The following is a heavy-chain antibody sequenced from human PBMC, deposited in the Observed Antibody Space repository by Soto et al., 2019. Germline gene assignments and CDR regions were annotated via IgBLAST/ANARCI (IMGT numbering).Heavy chain of an antibody. CDR1: GFTFSRYG. D-gene: IGHD6-13*01. CDR3: AKASRSIAAADKFDP. CDR2: ISYDGSNK. J-gene: IGHJ5*02. Sequence: GSLRLSCADSGFTFSRYGMHWVRQAPCKGLEWVAVISYDGSNKYYADSVKGRFTISRDNSKNTLYLQMNSLRAEDTAVYYCAKASRSIAAADKFDPWGQGTLVTVSS. V-gene: IGHV3-30*18.